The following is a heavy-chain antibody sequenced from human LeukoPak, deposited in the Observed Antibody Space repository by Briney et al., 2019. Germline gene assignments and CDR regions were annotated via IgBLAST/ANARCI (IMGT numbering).Heavy chain of an antibody. CDR2: IYHSGST. CDR1: GGSISSSNW. J-gene: IGHJ3*02. D-gene: IGHD3-9*01. V-gene: IGHV4-4*02. CDR3: ARGYDILTGYYSGTFDI. Sequence: SETLSLTCAVSGGSISSSNWWSWVRPPPGKGLEWIGEIYHSGSTNYNPSLKSRVTISVDKSKNQFSLKLSSVTAADTAVYYCARGYDILTGYYSGTFDIWGQGTMVTVSS.